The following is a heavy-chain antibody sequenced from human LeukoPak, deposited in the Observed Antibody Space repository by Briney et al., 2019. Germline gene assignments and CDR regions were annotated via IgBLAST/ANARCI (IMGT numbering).Heavy chain of an antibody. CDR2: ISGGSSII. D-gene: IGHD6-13*01. CDR1: GFTFSTYS. J-gene: IGHJ4*02. Sequence: GGSLRLSCAASGFTFSTYSMNWVRQAPGKGLEWVSHISGGSSIIYYADSVKGRFTISRDNAKNSLYLQMNSLKAEDTAVYYCASWEQQRHFDYWGQGIMVTVSS. CDR3: ASWEQQRHFDY. V-gene: IGHV3-48*01.